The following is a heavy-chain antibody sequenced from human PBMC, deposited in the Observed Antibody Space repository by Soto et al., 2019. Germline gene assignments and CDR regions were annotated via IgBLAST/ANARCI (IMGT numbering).Heavy chain of an antibody. Sequence: GGSLRLSCAASGFTFSSYGMHWVRQAPGKGLEWVAVIWYDGSNKYYADSVKGRFTISRDNSKNTLYLQMNSLRAEDTAVYYCARDRMVWVEGLPYYYYGMDVWGQGTTVTVSS. V-gene: IGHV3-33*01. J-gene: IGHJ6*02. CDR3: ARDRMVWVEGLPYYYYGMDV. CDR1: GFTFSSYG. D-gene: IGHD2-8*01. CDR2: IWYDGSNK.